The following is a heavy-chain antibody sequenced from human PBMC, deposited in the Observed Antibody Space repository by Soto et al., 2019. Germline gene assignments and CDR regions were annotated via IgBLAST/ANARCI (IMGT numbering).Heavy chain of an antibody. CDR1: GFSLSTNGVG. Sequence: SGPTLVNPTQTLTLTCTFSGFSLSTNGVGVGWIRQPPGKALEWLAVIYWDDDKRYSPSLQSRLTITKDTSKNQVVLTMTNMDPVDTATYYCAHRGCTGNTCLLYFDHWGQGTLVTVS. D-gene: IGHD2-8*02. V-gene: IGHV2-5*02. CDR3: AHRGCTGNTCLLYFDH. J-gene: IGHJ4*02. CDR2: IYWDDDK.